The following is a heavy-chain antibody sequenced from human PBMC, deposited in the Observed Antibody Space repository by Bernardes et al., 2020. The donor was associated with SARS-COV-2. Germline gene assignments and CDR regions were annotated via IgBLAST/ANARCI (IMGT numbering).Heavy chain of an antibody. J-gene: IGHJ6*02. CDR2: LSSSSTTI. D-gene: IGHD4-17*01. V-gene: IGHV3-48*01. CDR3: GRVSRVRIELFHYQREIDYGSEQYYHYGMDV. Sequence: GGSLRLSCAASGFIFSNYGMNWVRQAPGKGLEWVSYLSSSSTTIYYADSVKGRFTMSRDNAKNSLYLQMNSLRAEDTAVYYCGRVSRVRIELFHYQREIDYGSEQYYHYGMDVWGQGTTVTVSS. CDR1: GFIFSNYG.